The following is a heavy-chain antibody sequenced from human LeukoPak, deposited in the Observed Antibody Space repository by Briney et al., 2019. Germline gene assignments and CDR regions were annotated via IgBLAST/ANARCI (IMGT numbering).Heavy chain of an antibody. D-gene: IGHD7-27*01. CDR1: GFTFGDVV. V-gene: IGHV3-23*01. CDR2: ISYNGAST. J-gene: IGHJ4*02. Sequence: PGGSLRLPCVAPGFTFGDVVMSWVRQAPGKGLEWVSAISYNGASTDYADSVKGRFAISRDNSKNTLYLQMNSLRAEDTAVYYCARRTGGTKDYWGQGTQVTVSS. CDR3: ARRTGGTKDY.